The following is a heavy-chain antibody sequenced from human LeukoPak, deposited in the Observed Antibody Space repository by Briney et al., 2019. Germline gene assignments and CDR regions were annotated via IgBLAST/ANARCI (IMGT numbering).Heavy chain of an antibody. CDR3: AFRGNSGYYY. CDR2: ISDSAGST. Sequence: PGGSLRLSCAASGFTFSKYAMSWVRQAPGKGLEWVSSISDSAGSTYYADSVKGRFTISRDNSKNTLYLQMNSLRGEDTAVYYCAFRGNSGYYYWGQGTLVTVSS. V-gene: IGHV3-23*01. J-gene: IGHJ4*02. D-gene: IGHD3-22*01. CDR1: GFTFSKYA.